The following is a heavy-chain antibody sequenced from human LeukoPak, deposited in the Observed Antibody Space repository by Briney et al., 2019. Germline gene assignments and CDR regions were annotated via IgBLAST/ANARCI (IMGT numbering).Heavy chain of an antibody. CDR3: GRAPSS. Sequence: SETLSLTCSVSGFSLSGGHFWGWIRQPPGKGLEWIGSHYYNGNTYYNPSLKSRVTISVDTSKSQFSLRLSSVTAADTAVYFCGRAPSSWGQGILVTVSS. J-gene: IGHJ5*02. D-gene: IGHD2-15*01. CDR1: GFSLSGGHF. V-gene: IGHV4-38-2*02. CDR2: HYYNGNT.